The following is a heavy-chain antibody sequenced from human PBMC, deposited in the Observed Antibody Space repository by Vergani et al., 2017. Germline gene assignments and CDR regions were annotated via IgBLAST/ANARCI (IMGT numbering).Heavy chain of an antibody. CDR1: GFTFSSYA. Sequence: EVQLVESGGGLVKPGGSLRLSCAASGFTFSSYAMHWVRQAPGKGLEYVSAISSNGGSTYYANSVKGRFTISRDNSKNTLYLQMGSLRAEDMAVYYCARSRDLNYWGQGTLVTVSS. CDR3: ARSRDLNY. CDR2: ISSNGGST. J-gene: IGHJ4*02. V-gene: IGHV3-64*01.